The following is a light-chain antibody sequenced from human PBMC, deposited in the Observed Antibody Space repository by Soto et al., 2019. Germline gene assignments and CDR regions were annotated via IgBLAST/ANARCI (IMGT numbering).Light chain of an antibody. CDR2: AVS. Sequence: DIQMTQSPSSLSASVGDRVTITCRASQRISSYLNWYQQKPGKAPKLVIYAVSSLQSGVPSRFSGSGSGTDFTLIISSLQSEDFATYYCQQTYTTPWTFGQGTKVEIK. CDR3: QQTYTTPWT. V-gene: IGKV1-39*01. CDR1: QRISSY. J-gene: IGKJ1*01.